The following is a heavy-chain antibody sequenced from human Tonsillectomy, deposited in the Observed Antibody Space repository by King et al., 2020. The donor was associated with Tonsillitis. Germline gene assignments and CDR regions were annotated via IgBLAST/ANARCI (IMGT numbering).Heavy chain of an antibody. CDR3: ARDSWPGSSSSKCFEY. Sequence: VQLVESGGGLVKPGGSLRLSCAVSGFTFSSYSMNWVRQAPGKGLEWVSSISSSSTYIYYADSVKGRFTISREDANNSLYLQMNGLRAEDTAVYYCARDSWPGSSSSKCFEYWGQGTLVTVSS. D-gene: IGHD6-13*01. V-gene: IGHV3-21*01. CDR2: ISSSSTYI. CDR1: GFTFSSYS. J-gene: IGHJ4*02.